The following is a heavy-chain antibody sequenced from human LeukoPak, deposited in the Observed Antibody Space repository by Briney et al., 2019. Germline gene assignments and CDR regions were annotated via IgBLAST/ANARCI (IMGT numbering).Heavy chain of an antibody. D-gene: IGHD4-23*01. CDR3: AKYPTTVVTPVFGY. V-gene: IGHV3-23*01. CDR2: ISGSGGST. J-gene: IGHJ4*02. Sequence: PGGSLRLSCRVSGITLSNYGMSWVRQAPGKGLEWVAGISGSGGSTNYADSVKGRFTISRDNSKNTLYLQMNSLRAEDTAVYYCAKYPTTVVTPVFGYWGQGTLVTVSS. CDR1: GITLSNYG.